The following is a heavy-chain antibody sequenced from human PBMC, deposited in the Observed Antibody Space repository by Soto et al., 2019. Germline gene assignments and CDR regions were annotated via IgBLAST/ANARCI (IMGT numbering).Heavy chain of an antibody. J-gene: IGHJ4*02. D-gene: IGHD5-12*01. CDR3: GATTAGLYEGSFDY. Sequence: SSVKVSCKASGFTFTSSAVQWVRQARGQRLEWIGWIVVGSGNTNYAQKFQERVTITRDMSTSTAYMELSSLRSEDTAVYYCGATTAGLYEGSFDYWGQGTLVTSPQ. V-gene: IGHV1-58*01. CDR2: IVVGSGNT. CDR1: GFTFTSSA.